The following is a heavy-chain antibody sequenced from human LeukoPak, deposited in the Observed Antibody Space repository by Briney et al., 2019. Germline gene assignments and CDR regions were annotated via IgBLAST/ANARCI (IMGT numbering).Heavy chain of an antibody. Sequence: PSETLSLTCTVSSGSISSSSYYWGWIRQPPGKGLEWIGRMHYSGSSYYNPSLKSRVTIFVDTSKNQFSLKLSSVTAAVTAVYYCAGRGGIAVAGTSAFDIWGQGTMVTVSS. D-gene: IGHD6-19*01. CDR1: SGSISSSSYY. J-gene: IGHJ3*02. V-gene: IGHV4-39*01. CDR3: AGRGGIAVAGTSAFDI. CDR2: MHYSGSS.